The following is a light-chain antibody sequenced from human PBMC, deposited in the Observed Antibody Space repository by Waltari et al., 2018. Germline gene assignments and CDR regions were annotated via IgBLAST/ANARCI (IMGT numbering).Light chain of an antibody. J-gene: IGKJ4*01. CDR2: GTF. CDR1: QTIRTTY. V-gene: IGKV3-20*01. CDR3: QQYDISPLT. Sequence: DIVLTQSPGTLSLSPGEGATLSCRTSQTIRTTYLAWYQQKPGQAPTLLLYGTFTTATGIPDRFTGSGSGTDFSLTISSLEPEDFATYYCQQYDISPLTFGGGTKVEIK.